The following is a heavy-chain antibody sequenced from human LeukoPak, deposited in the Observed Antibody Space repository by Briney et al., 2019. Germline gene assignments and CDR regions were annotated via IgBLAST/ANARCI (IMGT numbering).Heavy chain of an antibody. D-gene: IGHD5-18*01. V-gene: IGHV7-4-1*02. CDR3: GRDPRLGIRGYTYGYFDY. CDR2: INTNTGNP. CDR1: GYTFTDYY. J-gene: IGHJ4*02. Sequence: ASVKVSCKASGYTFTDYYMHWVRQAPGQGLEWMGWINTNTGNPTYAQGFTGRYVFSLDTSVSTTYLEISGLKADDTAVYYCGRDPRLGIRGYTYGYFDYWGQGTLVAVSS.